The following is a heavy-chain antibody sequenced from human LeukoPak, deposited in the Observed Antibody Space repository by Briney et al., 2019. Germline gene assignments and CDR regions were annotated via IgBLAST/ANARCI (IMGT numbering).Heavy chain of an antibody. J-gene: IGHJ3*02. CDR2: IRSKANSYTT. V-gene: IGHV3-73*01. CDR1: GCTFSGSA. CDR3: TRPLQDYYDSSGYYYAFDI. Sequence: AGSLTLACTPAGCTFSGSAMHWVRQPYGKGLEWVGRIRSKANSYTTAYAASVKGRFTISRDDSNNTAYLQMNSLKTEDTAVYYCTRPLQDYYDSSGYYYAFDIWGQGTMVTVSS. D-gene: IGHD3-22*01.